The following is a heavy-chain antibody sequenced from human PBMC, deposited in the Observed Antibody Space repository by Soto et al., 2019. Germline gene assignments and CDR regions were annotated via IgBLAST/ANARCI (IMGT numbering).Heavy chain of an antibody. J-gene: IGHJ2*01. CDR1: GFTFGDYA. CDR3: ARDGWGSNWYFDL. CDR2: ISYDGKQT. V-gene: IGHV3-30*04. D-gene: IGHD3-16*01. Sequence: PGGSLRLSCTTSGFTFGDYAMSWVRQAPGKGLEWVAVISYDGKQTYYADSVKGRFTISKDKSKRTLFLQMNSLRVDDTAVYYCARDGWGSNWYFDLWGRGTLVTVSS.